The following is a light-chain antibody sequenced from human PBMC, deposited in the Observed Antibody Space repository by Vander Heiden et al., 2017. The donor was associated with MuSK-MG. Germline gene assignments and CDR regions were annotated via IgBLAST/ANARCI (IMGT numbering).Light chain of an antibody. CDR3: QQDSSSHFT. CDR1: QSVSSSY. V-gene: IGKV3-20*01. Sequence: EIVLTQSPGTLSLSPGERATLSCRASQSVSSSYLAWYQQKPGQAPRLLIYGASSRATGIPDRFSGSGSGTDFTLTISRLEPEDFAVYYCQQDSSSHFTFGHGTKVDIK. CDR2: GAS. J-gene: IGKJ3*01.